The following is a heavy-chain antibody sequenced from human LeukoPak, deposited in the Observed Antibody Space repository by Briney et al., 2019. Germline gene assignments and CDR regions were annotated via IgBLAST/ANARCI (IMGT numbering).Heavy chain of an antibody. V-gene: IGHV1-2*06. CDR3: ARDQGSLTRSWYTGY. J-gene: IGHJ4*02. D-gene: IGHD6-13*01. CDR1: GYTFTGYH. CDR2: INPYSGDT. Sequence: ASVKVSCKASGYTFTGYHIHWVRQAPGQGLEWMGRINPYSGDTNFAQKFQGRVTVTRDTSITTAYMDLSSLTPDDTAVYFCARDQGSLTRSWYTGYWGQGTQVTVSS.